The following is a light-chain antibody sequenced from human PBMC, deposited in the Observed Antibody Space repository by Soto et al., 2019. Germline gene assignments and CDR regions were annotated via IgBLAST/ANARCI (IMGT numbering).Light chain of an antibody. CDR1: QGIRND. CDR2: AAS. V-gene: IGKV1-6*01. J-gene: IGKJ4*01. CDR3: QRYNNWPLT. Sequence: AIQMTQSPSSLSASVGDRVTISCRSSQGIRNDLAWYQQKPGRAPKLLIFAASNLQSGVPSRFSGSGSGTDFTLTISRLQPEDFATYYCQRYNNWPLTFGGGTKVDIK.